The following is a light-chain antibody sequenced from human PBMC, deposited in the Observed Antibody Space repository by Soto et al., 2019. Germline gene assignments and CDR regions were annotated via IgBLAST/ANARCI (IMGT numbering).Light chain of an antibody. CDR3: AAWEDSLNPSFV. J-gene: IGLJ1*01. CDR1: RANIGSNT. V-gene: IGLV1-44*01. CDR2: SNK. Sequence: VLTQPPSVSGTPGQKVTISCSGSRANIGSNTVNWYQHLPGTVPKILIYSNKQRPSGIPDRFSGSKSGTSASLAISGHQSEDEADYYCAAWEDSLNPSFVFGTGTKVTVL.